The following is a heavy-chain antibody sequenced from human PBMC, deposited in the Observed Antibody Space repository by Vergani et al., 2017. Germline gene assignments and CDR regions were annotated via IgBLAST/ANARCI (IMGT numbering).Heavy chain of an antibody. CDR2: IIPIFGTA. D-gene: IGHD5-18*01. Sequence: QVQLVQSGAEVKKPGSSVKVSCKASGGTFSSYAISWVRQAPGQGLEWMGGIIPIFGTANYAQKFQGRVTITADESTGTAYMELSSLRSEDTAVYYCAREKDTAMVTDYYYYMDVWGKGTTVTVSS. CDR1: GGTFSSYA. V-gene: IGHV1-69*01. CDR3: AREKDTAMVTDYYYYMDV. J-gene: IGHJ6*03.